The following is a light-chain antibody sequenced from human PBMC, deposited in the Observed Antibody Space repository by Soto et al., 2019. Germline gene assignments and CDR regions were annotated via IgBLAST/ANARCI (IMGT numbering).Light chain of an antibody. CDR1: SSDVGGYNY. J-gene: IGLJ1*01. Sequence: QSALTQPASVSGSPGQSITISCTGTSSDVGGYNYVSWYQHHPGKAPKLMIFDVSNRPSGVSNRFSGSKSGNTASLTISGLQPEDEADYYCSSYTTGNTRQIVFGTGTNVTVL. CDR3: SSYTTGNTRQIV. CDR2: DVS. V-gene: IGLV2-14*03.